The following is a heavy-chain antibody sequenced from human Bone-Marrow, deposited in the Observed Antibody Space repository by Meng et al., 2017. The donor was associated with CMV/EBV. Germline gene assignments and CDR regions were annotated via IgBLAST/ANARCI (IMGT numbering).Heavy chain of an antibody. CDR2: INPNSGGT. CDR1: GYTFTGYY. Sequence: ASVKVSCKASGYTFTGYYMHWVRQAPGQGLEWMGWINPNSGGTNYAQKFQGRVTRTRDTSISTAYMELSRLRSDDTAVYYCARDNGPSGSYYENWIDPWGQGTLVTVSS. V-gene: IGHV1-2*02. CDR3: ARDNGPSGSYYENWIDP. J-gene: IGHJ5*02. D-gene: IGHD1-26*01.